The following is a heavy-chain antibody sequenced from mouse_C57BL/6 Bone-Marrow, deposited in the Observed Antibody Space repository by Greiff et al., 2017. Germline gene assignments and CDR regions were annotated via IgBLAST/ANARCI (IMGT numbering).Heavy chain of an antibody. CDR2: IWRGGST. CDR3: AKRGSSDGYAMDY. CDR1: GFSLTSYG. V-gene: IGHV2-5*01. Sequence: VNVVESGPGLVQPSQSLSITCTVSGFSLTSYGVHWVRQSPGKGLEWLGVIWRGGSTDYNAAFMSRLSITKDNSKSQVFFKMNSLQADDTAIYYCAKRGSSDGYAMDYWGQGTSVTVSS. J-gene: IGHJ4*01. D-gene: IGHD1-1*01.